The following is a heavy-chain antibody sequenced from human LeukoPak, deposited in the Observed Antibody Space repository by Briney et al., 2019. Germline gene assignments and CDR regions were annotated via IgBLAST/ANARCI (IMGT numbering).Heavy chain of an antibody. CDR3: ARDLYSSGWPQAFDI. V-gene: IGHV1-69*13. D-gene: IGHD6-19*01. CDR2: IIPIFGTA. Sequence: ASVKVSCEASGGTFSSYAISWVRQAPGQGLEWMGGIIPIFGTANYAQKFQGRVTITADESTSTAYMELSSLRSEDTAVYYCARDLYSSGWPQAFDIWGQGTMVTVSS. J-gene: IGHJ3*02. CDR1: GGTFSSYA.